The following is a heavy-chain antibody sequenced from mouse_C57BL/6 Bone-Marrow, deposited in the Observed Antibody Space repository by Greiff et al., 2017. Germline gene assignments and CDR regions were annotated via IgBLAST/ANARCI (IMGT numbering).Heavy chain of an antibody. J-gene: IGHJ4*01. CDR2: IYPSDSET. V-gene: IGHV1-61*01. CDR1: GYTFTSYW. CDR3: ARAGGAGAMDY. Sequence: VQLQQPGAELVRPGSSVKLSCKASGYTFTSYWMDWVKQRPGQGLEWIGNIYPSDSETHYNQKFKDKATLTVDKSSSTAYMQLSSLTSEDSAVYYCARAGGAGAMDYWGQGTSLTVSS. D-gene: IGHD1-1*02.